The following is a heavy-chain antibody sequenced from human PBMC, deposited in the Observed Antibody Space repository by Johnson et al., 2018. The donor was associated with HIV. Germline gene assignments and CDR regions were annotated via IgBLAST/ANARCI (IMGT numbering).Heavy chain of an antibody. Sequence: QVQLVESGGCLVKPGGSLRLSCAASGFTFSDYYMSWIRQAPGKGLEWVSYISSRGSTIYYADSVKGRFTISRDNAKNALYVQMNSLRAEDTAVYYCARDLSEGELGHAFDIGGQGTMVTVSA. J-gene: IGHJ3*02. V-gene: IGHV3-11*04. D-gene: IGHD1-26*01. CDR3: ARDLSEGELGHAFDI. CDR2: ISSRGSTI. CDR1: GFTFSDYY.